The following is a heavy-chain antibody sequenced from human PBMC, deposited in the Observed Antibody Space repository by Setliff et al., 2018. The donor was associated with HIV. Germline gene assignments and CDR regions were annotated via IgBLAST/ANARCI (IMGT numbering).Heavy chain of an antibody. Sequence: ASVKVSCKTSGGTFRTSVISWVRQAPGQGLEWVGGILPFLGMGDFAQKFQGRVTITADESTSTAYMELSSLRSDDTAVYYCGASQDSYPYLGYYYSGVNVWGQGTTVTVSS. CDR1: GGTFRTSV. V-gene: IGHV1-69*10. D-gene: IGHD3-16*01. J-gene: IGHJ6*02. CDR3: GASQDSYPYLGYYYSGVNV. CDR2: ILPFLGMG.